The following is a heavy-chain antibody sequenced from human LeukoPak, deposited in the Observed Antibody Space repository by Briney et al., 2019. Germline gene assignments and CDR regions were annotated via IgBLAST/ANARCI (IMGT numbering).Heavy chain of an antibody. CDR2: INHSGST. Sequence: SETLSLTCAVYGGSFSGYYWSWIRQPPGKGLEWIGEINHSGSTNYNPSLKSRVTISVDTPKNQFSLKLSSVTAADTAVYYCAGAYYDFWSGYYGPADYWGQGTLVTVSS. D-gene: IGHD3-3*01. V-gene: IGHV4-34*01. CDR3: AGAYYDFWSGYYGPADY. CDR1: GGSFSGYY. J-gene: IGHJ4*02.